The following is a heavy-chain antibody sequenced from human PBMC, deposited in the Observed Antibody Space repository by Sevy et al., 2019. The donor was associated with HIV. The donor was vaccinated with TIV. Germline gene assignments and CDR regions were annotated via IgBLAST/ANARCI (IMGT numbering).Heavy chain of an antibody. Sequence: GGSLRLSCVASGFSFSSYGMHWVRQAPGKGLEWVGRIKSKTDGGTTDYAAPVKGRFTISRDDSKNTLYLQMNSLKTEDTAVYYCTTETGTTAYFDYWGQGTLVTVSS. CDR1: GFSFSSYG. CDR2: IKSKTDGGTT. D-gene: IGHD1-1*01. V-gene: IGHV3-15*01. J-gene: IGHJ4*02. CDR3: TTETGTTAYFDY.